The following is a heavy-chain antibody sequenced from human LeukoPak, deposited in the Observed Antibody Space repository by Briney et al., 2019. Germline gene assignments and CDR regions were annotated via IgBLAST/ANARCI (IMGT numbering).Heavy chain of an antibody. CDR1: GFTFSSYG. CDR2: IRYDGSNK. J-gene: IGHJ4*02. D-gene: IGHD3-22*01. CDR3: AKTPDYYDSSGYYY. Sequence: PGGSLRLSCAASGFTFSSYGMHWVRQAPGKGLEWVAFIRYDGSNKYYADSVKGRFTISRDNSKNTLYLQMNSLRAEDTAVYYCAKTPDYYDSSGYYYWGQGTLVTVSS. V-gene: IGHV3-30*02.